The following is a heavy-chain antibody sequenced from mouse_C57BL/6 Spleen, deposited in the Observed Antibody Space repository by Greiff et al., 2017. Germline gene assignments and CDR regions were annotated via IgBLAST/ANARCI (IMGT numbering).Heavy chain of an antibody. CDR3: ARRASYYGSSYPAWFAY. Sequence: VQLQQSGAELMKPGASVKLSCKATGYTFTGYWIEWVKQRPGHGLEWIGEILPGSGSTNYNEKFKGKATFTADTSSNTAYMQLSSLTTEDSAIYYCARRASYYGSSYPAWFAYWGQGTLVTVSA. D-gene: IGHD1-1*01. V-gene: IGHV1-9*01. CDR2: ILPGSGST. CDR1: GYTFTGYW. J-gene: IGHJ3*01.